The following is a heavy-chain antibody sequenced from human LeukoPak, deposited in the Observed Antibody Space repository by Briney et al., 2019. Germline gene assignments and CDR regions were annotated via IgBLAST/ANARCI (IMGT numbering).Heavy chain of an antibody. CDR3: MSDLDN. CDR2: IKTKGEGGTV. V-gene: IGHV3-15*01. J-gene: IGHJ4*02. CDR1: GFTLSNAW. Sequence: GGSPRLSCATSGFTLSNAWMTWVRQAQGKGLEWVGRIKTKGEGGTVDYAAPVKGRFTISRDDSKNTLYLQMNSLKTEDTAIYYCMSDLDNWGQGTLVTVSS.